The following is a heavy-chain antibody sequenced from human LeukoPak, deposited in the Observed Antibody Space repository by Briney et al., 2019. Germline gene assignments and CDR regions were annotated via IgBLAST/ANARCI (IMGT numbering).Heavy chain of an antibody. CDR2: FSRSGPDT. CDR3: AKGSLGSWYYFDY. V-gene: IGHV3-23*01. J-gene: IGHJ4*02. CDR1: GFTFGSSA. D-gene: IGHD6-13*01. Sequence: GGSLGLSCAASGFTFGSSAMSWVRQAPGKGPEWVATFSRSGPDTYYADSVKGRFTIFRDNSKNMLYLQMNNLRAGDTAVYYCAKGSLGSWYYFDYWGQGTLVTVSS.